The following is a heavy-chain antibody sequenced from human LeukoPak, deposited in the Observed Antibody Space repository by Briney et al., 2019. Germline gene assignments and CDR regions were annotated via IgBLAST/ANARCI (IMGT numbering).Heavy chain of an antibody. CDR3: ARGRYYYDSSGFDY. CDR2: INHSGST. J-gene: IGHJ4*02. V-gene: IGHV4-34*01. CDR1: GGSFSGYY. Sequence: SETLSLTCAVYGGSFSGYYWSWIRQPPGKGLEWIEEINHSGSTNYNPSLKSRVTISVDTSKNQFSLKLSSVTAADTAVYYCARGRYYYDSSGFDYWGQGTLVTVSS. D-gene: IGHD3-22*01.